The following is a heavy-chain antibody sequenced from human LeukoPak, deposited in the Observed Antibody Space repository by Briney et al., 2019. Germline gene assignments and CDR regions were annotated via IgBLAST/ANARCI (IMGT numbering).Heavy chain of an antibody. J-gene: IGHJ4*02. Sequence: GGSLRLSCAASGFTFSSYWMHWVRQVPGKGLVWVARINPGGSSITYADSVKGRFTISRDNAKNTLYLQMDSLRAEDTVVYYCARSNQADDYWGQGTLVTVSS. CDR2: INPGGSSI. CDR3: ARSNQADDY. V-gene: IGHV3-74*01. D-gene: IGHD1-14*01. CDR1: GFTFSSYW.